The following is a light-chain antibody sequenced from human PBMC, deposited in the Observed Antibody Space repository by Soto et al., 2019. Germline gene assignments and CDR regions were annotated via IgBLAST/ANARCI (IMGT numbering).Light chain of an antibody. CDR2: AAS. CDR1: QSISSY. J-gene: IGKJ4*01. V-gene: IGKV1-39*01. Sequence: DIQMTQSPSSLSASVGDRVTITCRASQSISSYLNWYQQKPGKAPKLLIYAASSLQSGVPSRFSGSGSGTGFTLTISSLQPEDFATYFCQQSYSTLTFGGGTTVEIK. CDR3: QQSYSTLT.